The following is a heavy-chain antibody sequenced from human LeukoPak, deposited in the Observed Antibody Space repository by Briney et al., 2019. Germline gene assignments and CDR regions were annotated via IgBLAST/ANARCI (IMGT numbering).Heavy chain of an antibody. D-gene: IGHD3-10*01. CDR2: IYYSGST. V-gene: IGHV4-61*08. J-gene: IGHJ4*02. Sequence: SETLSLTCTVSGASVSSGGYYWSWLREPPGKGLEWIGYIYYSGSTNYNPSLKSRVTISVDTSKNQFSLKVSSVTAADTAVYYCARRGGSGRSFDYWGQGTLVTVSS. CDR1: GASVSSGGYY. CDR3: ARRGGSGRSFDY.